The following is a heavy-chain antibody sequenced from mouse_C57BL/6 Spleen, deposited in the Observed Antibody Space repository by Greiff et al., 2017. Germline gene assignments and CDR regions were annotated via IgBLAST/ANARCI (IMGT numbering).Heavy chain of an antibody. V-gene: IGHV1-84*01. CDR3: ARRVDGYYFDY. D-gene: IGHD2-3*01. J-gene: IGHJ2*01. Sequence: QLQQSGPELVKPGASVKISCKASGYTFTDYYINWVKQRPGQGLEWIGWISPGSGNTKYNEKFKGKATLTVDTSSSTAYMQLSSLTSEDSAVYFCARRVDGYYFDYWGQGTTLTVSS. CDR1: GYTFTDYY. CDR2: ISPGSGNT.